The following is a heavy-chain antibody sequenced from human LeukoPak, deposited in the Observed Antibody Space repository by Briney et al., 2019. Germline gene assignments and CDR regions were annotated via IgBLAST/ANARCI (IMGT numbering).Heavy chain of an antibody. J-gene: IGHJ2*01. CDR2: IYTSGST. D-gene: IGHD6-13*01. V-gene: IGHV4-61*02. CDR1: GGSISSGNYY. Sequence: PSETLSLTCTVSGGSISSGNYYWSWIRQPAGKGLEWIGRIYTSGSTNYNPSLKSRVTISVDTSKNQFSLKLSSVTAADTAVYYCAISHSSSWSLHWYFDLWGRGTLVTVSS. CDR3: AISHSSSWSLHWYFDL.